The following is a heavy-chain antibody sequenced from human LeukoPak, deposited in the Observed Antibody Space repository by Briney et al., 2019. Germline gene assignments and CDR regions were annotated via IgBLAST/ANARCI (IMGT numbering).Heavy chain of an antibody. D-gene: IGHD6-13*01. J-gene: IGHJ4*02. CDR1: GFTFDDYA. CDR3: AKGEYSSSWWTYYFDY. Sequence: GGSLRLSCAASGFTFDDYAMHWVRQAPGKGLEWVSGISWNSGSIGYADSVKGRFTISRDNAKNSLYLQMNSLRAEDTALYYCAKGEYSSSWWTYYFDYWGQGTLVTFSS. V-gene: IGHV3-9*01. CDR2: ISWNSGSI.